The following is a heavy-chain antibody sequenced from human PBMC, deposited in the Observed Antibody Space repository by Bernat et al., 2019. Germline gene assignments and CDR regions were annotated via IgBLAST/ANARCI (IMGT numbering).Heavy chain of an antibody. CDR3: AKDIQAGFRGHLDY. V-gene: IGHV3-23*01. Sequence: EVQLLESGGGLVQPGGSLRLSCAASGFIFSSYAMSWVRQAPGKGLEWVSTIIGSGVNTYYADSVKGRFTISRDNSKKTLYLQMNSLRAEDTAIYYCAKDIQAGFRGHLDYWGQGTLVNVSS. CDR1: GFIFSSYA. D-gene: IGHD3-10*01. CDR2: IIGSGVNT. J-gene: IGHJ4*02.